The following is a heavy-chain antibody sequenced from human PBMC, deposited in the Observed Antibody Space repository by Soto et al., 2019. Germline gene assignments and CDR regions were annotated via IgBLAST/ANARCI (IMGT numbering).Heavy chain of an antibody. CDR1: GYTFTSYG. V-gene: IGHV1-18*01. CDR3: ARDWGIRGYCYCGMDV. CDR2: ISAYNGNT. J-gene: IGHJ6*02. Sequence: ASVKVSCKASGYTFTSYGISWVRQAPGQGLECMGWISAYNGNTNYAQKLQGRVTMTTDTSTSTAYMELRSLRSDDTAVYYCARDWGIRGYCYCGMDVWGQGTRVTVSS. D-gene: IGHD3-16*01.